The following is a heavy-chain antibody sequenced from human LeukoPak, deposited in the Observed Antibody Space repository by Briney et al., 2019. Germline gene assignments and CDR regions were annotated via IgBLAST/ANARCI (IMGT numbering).Heavy chain of an antibody. V-gene: IGHV3-30*03. CDR3: ARDPYCSGGSCPNSGYFDY. D-gene: IGHD2-15*01. J-gene: IGHJ4*02. CDR2: ISYDGSNK. Sequence: GGSLRLSCAASGFTFSSYGMHWVRQAPGKGLEWVAVISYDGSNKYYADSVKGRFTISRDNSKNTLYLQMNSLRAEDTAVYYCARDPYCSGGSCPNSGYFDYWGQGTLVTVSS. CDR1: GFTFSSYG.